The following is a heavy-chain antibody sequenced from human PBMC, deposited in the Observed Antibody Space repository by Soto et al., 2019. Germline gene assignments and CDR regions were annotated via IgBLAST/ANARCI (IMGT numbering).Heavy chain of an antibody. D-gene: IGHD3-10*01. J-gene: IGHJ4*02. V-gene: IGHV4-59*08. CDR2: IYYSGST. CDR3: ARQSVCPYGSGSYFDY. CDR1: GGSISSYY. Sequence: QVQLQESGPGLVKPSETLSLTCTVSGGSISSYYWSWIRQPPGKGLEWIGYIYYSGSTNYNPSLKIRVTISVDTSKNQFSLKLSSVTAADTAVYYCARQSVCPYGSGSYFDYWGQGTLVTVSS.